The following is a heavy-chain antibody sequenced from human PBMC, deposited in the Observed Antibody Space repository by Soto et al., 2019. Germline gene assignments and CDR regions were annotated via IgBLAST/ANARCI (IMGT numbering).Heavy chain of an antibody. CDR3: AKSLRGIIIDFDY. CDR2: IGSKGETYAT. Sequence: GSLRLSFEASWFTFGASALQWVLPSSLKGLEWLGRIGSKGETYATTYAASVKGRFTISRDDSKNTLYLQMNSLRAEDTAVYYCAKSLRGIIIDFDYWGQGTQVTVSS. D-gene: IGHD3-10*01. J-gene: IGHJ4*02. V-gene: IGHV3-73*01. CDR1: WFTFGASA.